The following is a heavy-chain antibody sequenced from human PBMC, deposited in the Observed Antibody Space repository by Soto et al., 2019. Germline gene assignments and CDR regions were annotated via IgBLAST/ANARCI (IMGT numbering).Heavy chain of an antibody. D-gene: IGHD1-1*01. Sequence: SGKVCCKASGCPFSSYPTNLVRHAPGHGPERMGGIIPMFTTANYAQKFQGRVTITADESTTTAYMELSSLRSDDTAVYFCARDRKTYTNRLRPTNYCFGMDVWSQRTTGTVSS. V-gene: IGHV1-69*13. J-gene: IGHJ6*02. CDR3: ARDRKTYTNRLRPTNYCFGMDV. CDR2: IIPMFTTA. CDR1: GCPFSSYP.